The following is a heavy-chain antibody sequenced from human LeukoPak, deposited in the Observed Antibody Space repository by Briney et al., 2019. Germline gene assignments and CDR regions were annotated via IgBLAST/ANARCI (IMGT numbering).Heavy chain of an antibody. J-gene: IGHJ4*02. Sequence: GGSLRLSCAASGFDFSSNWMHWVRHAPGQGLVWVSRIKGDGISTYYADSVKGRFTISRDNSKNTLYLQMNSLRAEDTAVYYCAKVGSSGWYGDYWGQGTLVTVSS. CDR3: AKVGSSGWYGDY. CDR1: GFDFSSNW. D-gene: IGHD6-19*01. CDR2: IKGDGIST. V-gene: IGHV3-74*01.